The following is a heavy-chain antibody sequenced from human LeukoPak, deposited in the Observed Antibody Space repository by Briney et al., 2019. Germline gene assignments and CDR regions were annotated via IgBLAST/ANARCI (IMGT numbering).Heavy chain of an antibody. CDR1: GGSIISDY. CDR2: IYDSGST. Sequence: SETLSLTCTVSGGSIISDYWSWIRQPPGKGLGWIGYIYDSGSTNYNPSLKSRVTISVDTAKNQFSLKLSSVTAAHTAVYYCARTAVYYGMDVWGQGTTVTVSS. CDR3: ARTAVYYGMDV. D-gene: IGHD6-19*01. J-gene: IGHJ6*02. V-gene: IGHV4-59*08.